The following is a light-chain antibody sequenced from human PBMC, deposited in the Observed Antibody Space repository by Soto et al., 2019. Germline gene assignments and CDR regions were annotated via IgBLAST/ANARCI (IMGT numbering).Light chain of an antibody. V-gene: IGKV3-11*01. CDR3: QQRSNWPLT. CDR2: DAS. CDR1: QSVSSY. Sequence: EIVLTQSPVILSLSPGERATLSCRASQSVSSYLAWYQQKPGQVPRLLIYDASNRATVIPARFSGSGSGTDFTLTISSLEPEDFAVYYCQQRSNWPLTFGGGTKVEIK. J-gene: IGKJ4*01.